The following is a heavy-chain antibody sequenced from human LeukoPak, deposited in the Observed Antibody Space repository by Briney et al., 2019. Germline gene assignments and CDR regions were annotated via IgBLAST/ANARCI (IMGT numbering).Heavy chain of an antibody. D-gene: IGHD1-26*01. CDR1: GYTFTGYY. J-gene: IGHJ5*02. CDR3: AKDSSGVVGATSWFHP. V-gene: IGHV1-2*06. Sequence: GASVKVSCKASGYTFTGYYMHWVRQAPGQGLEWMGRINPNSGGTNYAQKFQGRVTMTRDTSISTAYMELSRLRSDDTAVYYCAKDSSGVVGATSWFHPWGQGTLVTVSS. CDR2: INPNSGGT.